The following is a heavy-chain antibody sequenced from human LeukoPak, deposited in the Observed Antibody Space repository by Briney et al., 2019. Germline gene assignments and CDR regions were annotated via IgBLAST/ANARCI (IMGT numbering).Heavy chain of an antibody. Sequence: SVKVSCKASGGSFSSYAISWVRQAPGQGLEWMGGILPIVNTADYAQKFQGRVTITADESTSTAYMDLSSLRSEDTAVYYCATEKHVDIVATGEAFDIWGQGTMVTVSS. J-gene: IGHJ3*02. CDR2: ILPIVNTA. CDR3: ATEKHVDIVATGEAFDI. D-gene: IGHD5-12*01. V-gene: IGHV1-69*13. CDR1: GGSFSSYA.